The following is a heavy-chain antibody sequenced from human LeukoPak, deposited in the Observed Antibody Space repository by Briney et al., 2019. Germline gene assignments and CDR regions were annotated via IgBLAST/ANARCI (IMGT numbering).Heavy chain of an antibody. CDR1: GFTFSSYG. CDR2: ISYDGSNK. CDR3: AKDTAMVY. J-gene: IGHJ4*02. Sequence: PGGSLRLSCAASGFTFSSYGMHWVRQAPGKGLEWVAVISYDGSNKYYADPVKGRFTISRDNSKNTLYLQMNSLRAEDTAVYYCAKDTAMVYWGQGTLVTVSS. V-gene: IGHV3-30*18. D-gene: IGHD5-18*01.